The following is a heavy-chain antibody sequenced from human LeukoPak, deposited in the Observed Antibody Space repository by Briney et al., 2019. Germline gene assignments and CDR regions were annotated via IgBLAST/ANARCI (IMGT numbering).Heavy chain of an antibody. D-gene: IGHD3-9*01. J-gene: IGHJ4*02. CDR1: GFTFSSYA. CDR3: AALRYFVTGSFDY. CDR2: ISGSGGST. Sequence: GGSLRLSCAASGFTFSSYAMSWVRQAPGKGLEWVSSISGSGGSTYYADSVKGRFTISRDNSKNTLYLQMNSLRAEDTAVYYCAALRYFVTGSFDYWGQGTLVTVSS. V-gene: IGHV3-23*01.